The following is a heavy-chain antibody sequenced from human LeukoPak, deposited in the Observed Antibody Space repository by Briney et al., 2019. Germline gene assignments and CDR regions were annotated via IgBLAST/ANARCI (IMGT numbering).Heavy chain of an antibody. CDR1: GYTFSGYY. J-gene: IGHJ3*02. Sequence: ASVKVSCKTSGYTFSGYYMHWVRQAPGQGLEWIGWINPNSGGTNFAQKFQGSITLTRDTSISTAYMEVSSLRSDDTAVYYCARGREEGYYGSGRISSDVFDIWGQGTVVTVSS. D-gene: IGHD3-10*01. CDR3: ARGREEGYYGSGRISSDVFDI. V-gene: IGHV1-2*02. CDR2: INPNSGGT.